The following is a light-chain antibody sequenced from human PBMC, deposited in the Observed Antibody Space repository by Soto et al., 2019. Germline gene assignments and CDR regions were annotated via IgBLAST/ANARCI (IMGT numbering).Light chain of an antibody. CDR2: YDS. J-gene: IGLJ2*01. CDR3: QVWDSSSARYVV. CDR1: NIGSKS. Sequence: SYELTQPPSVSVAPGKTARITCGGNNIGSKSVHWYQQKPGQAPVLVIYYDSDRPSGIPGGFSGSNSGNTATLTISRVEAGDEADYYCQVWDSSSARYVVFGGGTKLTVL. V-gene: IGLV3-21*04.